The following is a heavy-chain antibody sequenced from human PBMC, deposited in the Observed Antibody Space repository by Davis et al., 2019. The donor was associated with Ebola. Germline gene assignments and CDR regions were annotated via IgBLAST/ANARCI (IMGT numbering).Heavy chain of an antibody. V-gene: IGHV3-23*01. CDR2: ISGSGGST. D-gene: IGHD6-13*01. J-gene: IGHJ4*02. CDR1: GFTFSSYA. CDR3: AKGSGSSWYNY. Sequence: GESLKISCAASGFTFSSYAMSWVRQAPGKGLEWVSAISGSGGSTYYADSVKGRFTISRDNSKNTLYLQMNSLRAEDTAVYYCAKGSGSSWYNYWGQGTLVTVSS.